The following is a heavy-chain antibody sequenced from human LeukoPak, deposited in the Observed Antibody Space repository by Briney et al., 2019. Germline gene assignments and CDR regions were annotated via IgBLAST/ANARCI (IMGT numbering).Heavy chain of an antibody. J-gene: IGHJ6*02. Sequence: KTGGSLRLSCAASGFTFSSYWMHWVRQAPGKGLEWVSSISSSSSYIYYADSVKGRFTISRDDAKNSLYLQMNSLRAEDTAVYYCARDLLISEDYYGMDVWGQGTTVTVSS. CDR2: ISSSSSYI. CDR1: GFTFSSYW. CDR3: ARDLLISEDYYGMDV. D-gene: IGHD3-3*02. V-gene: IGHV3-21*01.